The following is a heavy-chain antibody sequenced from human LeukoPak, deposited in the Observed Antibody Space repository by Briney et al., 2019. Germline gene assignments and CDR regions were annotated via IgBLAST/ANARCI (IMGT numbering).Heavy chain of an antibody. CDR1: GGSVSSGSYY. Sequence: SETLSLTCTVSGGSVSSGSYYWSWIRQPAGKGLEWIGRIYASGSTNYNPSLKSRVTISLDTSKNQFSLKLSSVTAADTAVYYCARLYYDSSGYYQICYFDYWGQGTLVTVSS. CDR2: IYASGST. CDR3: ARLYYDSSGYYQICYFDY. V-gene: IGHV4-61*02. J-gene: IGHJ4*02. D-gene: IGHD3-22*01.